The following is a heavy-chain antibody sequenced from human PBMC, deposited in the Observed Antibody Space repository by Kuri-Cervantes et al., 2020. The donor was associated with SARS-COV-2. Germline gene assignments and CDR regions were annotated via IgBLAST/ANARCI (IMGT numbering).Heavy chain of an antibody. CDR3: ARVLGIYSYGPPHFDY. D-gene: IGHD5-18*01. CDR2: INPNSCGT. J-gene: IGHJ4*02. CDR1: GDTFTGYY. V-gene: IGHV1-2*02. Sequence: ASVKVFCNASGDTFTGYYMHWVRQAPGQGLEWMGWINPNSCGTNYAQKFQGRVTMTRETSISTAYMELSRLRSDDTAVYYCARVLGIYSYGPPHFDYWGQGTLVTVSS.